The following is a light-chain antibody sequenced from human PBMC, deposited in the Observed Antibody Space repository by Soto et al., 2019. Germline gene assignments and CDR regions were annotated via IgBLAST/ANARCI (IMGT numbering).Light chain of an antibody. V-gene: IGKV3-15*01. J-gene: IGKJ1*01. Sequence: ILMTQSPATLSVSPGERATLSCRASQSVSSNLAWYQQKPGQGPRLLIYGASTRPTGIPARFSGSGSGTEFTLTISSLQSEDFAVYFCQQYNDWPRTFGQGTKVEIK. CDR2: GAS. CDR3: QQYNDWPRT. CDR1: QSVSSN.